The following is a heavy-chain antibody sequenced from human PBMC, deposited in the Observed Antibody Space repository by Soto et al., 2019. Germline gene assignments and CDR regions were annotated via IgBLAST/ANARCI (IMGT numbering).Heavy chain of an antibody. Sequence: QVQLVESGGGVVQPGRSLRLSCAASGFTFSSYAMHWVRQAPGKGLEWVAVISYDGSNKYYADSVKGRFTISRDNSKNTLYLQMNSLRAEDTAVYYCAREKGGYFDYWGQGTLVTVSS. V-gene: IGHV3-30-3*01. CDR1: GFTFSSYA. J-gene: IGHJ4*02. CDR2: ISYDGSNK. CDR3: AREKGGYFDY.